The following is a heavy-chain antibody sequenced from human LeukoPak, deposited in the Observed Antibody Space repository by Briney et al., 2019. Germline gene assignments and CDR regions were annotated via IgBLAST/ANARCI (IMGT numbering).Heavy chain of an antibody. CDR1: GFTFSSYG. V-gene: IGHV3-30*02. D-gene: IGHD3-22*01. CDR2: IRYDGSNK. CDR3: VKGAGYYDSRVDY. J-gene: IGHJ4*02. Sequence: GGSLRLSCAASGFTFSSYGMHWVRQAPGKGLEWVAFIRYDGSNKYYADSVKGRFTISRDNSKNTLYLQMNSLRAEDTALYYCVKGAGYYDSRVDYWGQGTLVTVSS.